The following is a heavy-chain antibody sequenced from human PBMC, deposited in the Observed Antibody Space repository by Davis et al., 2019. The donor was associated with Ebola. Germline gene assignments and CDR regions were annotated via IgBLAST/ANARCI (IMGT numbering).Heavy chain of an antibody. CDR3: ARGTIFGHFDY. J-gene: IGHJ4*02. V-gene: IGHV3-13*01. Sequence: GSLRPPCSAPGFTLSSYDMPRVRQATGKGLEWVPAIGTAGDTYYPGSVKGRFTISRENAKNSLYLQMNSLRAGDTAVYYCARGTIFGHFDYWGQGTLVTVSS. D-gene: IGHD3-3*01. CDR2: IGTAGDT. CDR1: GFTLSSYD.